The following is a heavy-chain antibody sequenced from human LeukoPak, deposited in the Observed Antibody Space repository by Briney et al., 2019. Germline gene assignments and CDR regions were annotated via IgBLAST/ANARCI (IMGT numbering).Heavy chain of an antibody. J-gene: IGHJ5*02. Sequence: ASVKVSCKASGGTFSSYAISWVRQAPGQGLEWMGGIIPIFGTANYAQKFQGRVAITADESTSTAYMELSSLRSEDTAVYYCARGGILSYGGFDPWGQGTLVTVSS. V-gene: IGHV1-69*13. CDR1: GGTFSSYA. CDR3: ARGGILSYGGFDP. CDR2: IIPIFGTA. D-gene: IGHD2-15*01.